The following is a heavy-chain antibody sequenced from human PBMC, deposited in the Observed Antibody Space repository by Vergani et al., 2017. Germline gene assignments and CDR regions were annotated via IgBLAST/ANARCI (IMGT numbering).Heavy chain of an antibody. CDR3: ATYSSSWYSAFDI. Sequence: QVQLQESGPGLVKPSETLSLTCTVSGGSISSYYWSWIRQPPGKGLEWIGSIYYSGSTYYNPSLKSRVTISVDTSKNQFSLKLSSVTAADTAVYYCATYSSSWYSAFDIWGQGTMVTVSS. V-gene: IGHV4-59*05. J-gene: IGHJ3*02. D-gene: IGHD6-13*01. CDR1: GGSISSYY. CDR2: IYYSGST.